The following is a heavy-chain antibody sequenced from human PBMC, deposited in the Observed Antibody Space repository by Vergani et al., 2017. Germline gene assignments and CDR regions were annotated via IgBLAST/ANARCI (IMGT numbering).Heavy chain of an antibody. V-gene: IGHV3-73*01. CDR2: IRSKDNSYAT. CDR3: AELYGDDGYSPF. CDR1: KFTFSGSV. D-gene: IGHD5-18*01. J-gene: IGHJ4*02. Sequence: EVQLVESGGGLVQPGGSLKLSCAASKFTFSGSVIHWVRQAFGKGLEWIGRIRSKDNSYATAYAVSVKGRFSISRDDSKNTAYLQMNSLKTEDTAVYYCAELYGDDGYSPFWGQGTLVTVSS.